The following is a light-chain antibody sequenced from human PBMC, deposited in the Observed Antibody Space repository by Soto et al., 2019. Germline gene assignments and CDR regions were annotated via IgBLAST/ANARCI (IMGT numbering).Light chain of an antibody. CDR1: QDITNY. V-gene: IGKV1-33*01. J-gene: IGKJ2*03. CDR3: QQYDNLPPFS. CDR2: DAS. Sequence: DIQMTQSPPSLSASVGDRVTITCQASQDITNYLNWYQQKPGKAPKLLIYDASNLETGVPSRFSGSGSVTDFVFTSSSLQSEDAATYYCQQYDNLPPFSFGQGTKLEIK.